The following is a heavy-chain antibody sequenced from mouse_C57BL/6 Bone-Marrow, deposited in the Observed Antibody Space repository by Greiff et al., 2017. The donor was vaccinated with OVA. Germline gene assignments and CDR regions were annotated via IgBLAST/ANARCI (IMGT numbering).Heavy chain of an antibody. J-gene: IGHJ3*01. CDR3: ARHRYGSSSSFAY. V-gene: IGHV5-6*01. Sequence: EVNLVESGGDLVKPGGSLKLSCAASGFTFSSYGMSWVRQTPDKRLEWVATISSGGSYTYYPDSVKGRFTISRDNAKNTLYLQMSSLKSEDTAMYYCARHRYGSSSSFAYWGQGTLVTVSA. D-gene: IGHD1-1*01. CDR1: GFTFSSYG. CDR2: ISSGGSYT.